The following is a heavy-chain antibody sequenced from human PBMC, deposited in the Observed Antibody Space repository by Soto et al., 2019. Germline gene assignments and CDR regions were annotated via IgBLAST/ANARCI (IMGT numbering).Heavy chain of an antibody. CDR2: IYSSGST. Sequence: QVQLLESGPGLVKPSETLSLTCTVSGGSISSYYWSWIRQPPGKGLERIGYIYSSGSTNYNPPLKRRVTLSVDTSKNPFSPKLSSVPAADTAVYYCARHHDSWGQGTLVTVSS. CDR3: ARHHDS. J-gene: IGHJ4*02. V-gene: IGHV4-59*08. CDR1: GGSISSYY.